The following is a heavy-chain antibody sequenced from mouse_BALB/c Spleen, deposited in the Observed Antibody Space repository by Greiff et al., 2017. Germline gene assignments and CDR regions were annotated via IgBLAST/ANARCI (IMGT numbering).Heavy chain of an antibody. D-gene: IGHD2-4*01. CDR2: ISSGGST. J-gene: IGHJ2*01. Sequence: DVQLVESGGGLVKPGGSLKLSCAASGFTFSSYAMSWVRQTPEKRLEWVASISSGGSTYYPDSVKGRFTISRDNARNILYLQMSSLRSEDTAMYYCAREDDSDSYYFDYWGQGTTLTVSS. V-gene: IGHV5-6-5*01. CDR3: AREDDSDSYYFDY. CDR1: GFTFSSYA.